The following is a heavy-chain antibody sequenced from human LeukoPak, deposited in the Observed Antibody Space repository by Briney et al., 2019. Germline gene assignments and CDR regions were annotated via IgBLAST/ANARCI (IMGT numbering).Heavy chain of an antibody. V-gene: IGHV3-30*04. J-gene: IGHJ4*02. CDR3: VRARAGGLDY. Sequence: GGPLRLSCAASGFTFRHYAVQWVRQAPGRGLEWVAVLSFDGAHKYYAESVKGRFTISRDNSNNTLFLQMDSLRIEDTALYYCVRARAGGLDYWGQGTLVTVSS. CDR2: LSFDGAHK. CDR1: GFTFRHYA. D-gene: IGHD3-16*01.